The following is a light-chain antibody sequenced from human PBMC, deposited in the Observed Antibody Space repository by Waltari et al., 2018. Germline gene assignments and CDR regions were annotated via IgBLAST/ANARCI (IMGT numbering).Light chain of an antibody. CDR2: KTS. CDR3: QQYNTYWT. CDR1: QNVDTW. J-gene: IGKJ1*01. V-gene: IGKV1-5*03. Sequence: DIQMTQSPSTLSASIGDSVTITCRASQNVDTWLAWYQQKPGKSPKPLVCKTSTLQIGVPSRFSGSVSATHFTLAISSLQPDDFATYYCQQYNTYWTFGQGTKVE.